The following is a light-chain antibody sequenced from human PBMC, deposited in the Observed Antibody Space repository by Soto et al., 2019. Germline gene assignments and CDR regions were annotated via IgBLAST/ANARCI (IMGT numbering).Light chain of an antibody. V-gene: IGLV1-44*01. CDR3: AAWDDSLDGYV. Sequence: QSVLTQPPSASGTPGQRVTISCSGSSSNIGSNTVNWYQHLPGTAPKLLIYKNNQRPSGVPDRFSGSKSGTSASLAISGLQSEDEADYYCAAWDDSLDGYVFGTGTKLTV. CDR2: KNN. J-gene: IGLJ1*01. CDR1: SSNIGSNT.